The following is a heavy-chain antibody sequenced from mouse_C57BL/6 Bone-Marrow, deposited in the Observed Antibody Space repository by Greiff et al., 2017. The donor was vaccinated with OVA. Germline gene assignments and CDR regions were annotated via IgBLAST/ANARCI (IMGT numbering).Heavy chain of an antibody. Sequence: EVKLMESGPGLVKPSQSLSLTCSVTGYSITSGYYWNWIRQFPGNKLEWMGYISYDGSNNYNPSLKNRISITRDTSKNQFFLKLNSVTTEYTATYYCAREDYFYAMDYWGQGTSVTVSS. CDR1: GYSITSGYY. CDR3: AREDYFYAMDY. CDR2: ISYDGSN. J-gene: IGHJ4*01. V-gene: IGHV3-6*01. D-gene: IGHD1-1*01.